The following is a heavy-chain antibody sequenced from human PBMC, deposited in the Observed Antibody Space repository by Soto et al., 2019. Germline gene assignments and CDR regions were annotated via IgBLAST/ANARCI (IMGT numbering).Heavy chain of an antibody. Sequence: GGSLRLSCAASGFTFSSYAMHWVRQAPGKGLEWVAVISYDGSNKYYADSVKGRFTISRDNSKNTLYLQMNSLRAEDTAVYYCARDRGNGYFDLWGRGTLVTVSS. CDR3: ARDRGNGYFDL. J-gene: IGHJ2*01. V-gene: IGHV3-30*04. CDR1: GFTFSSYA. CDR2: ISYDGSNK.